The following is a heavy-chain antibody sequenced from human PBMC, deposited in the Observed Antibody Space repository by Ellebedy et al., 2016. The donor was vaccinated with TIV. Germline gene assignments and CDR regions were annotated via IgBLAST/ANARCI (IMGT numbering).Heavy chain of an antibody. CDR1: GGSISRSSYY. CDR2: IYYSGDT. Sequence: PSETLSLTCTVSGGSISRSSYYRGWIRQPPGKGLEWIGNIYYSGDTDYNPSLKSRVTMSVDTSKNHFSLNLRSVTAADTAVYYCARNPPTYNWVDSWGQGTLVTVSS. J-gene: IGHJ5*01. CDR3: ARNPPTYNWVDS. V-gene: IGHV4-39*01.